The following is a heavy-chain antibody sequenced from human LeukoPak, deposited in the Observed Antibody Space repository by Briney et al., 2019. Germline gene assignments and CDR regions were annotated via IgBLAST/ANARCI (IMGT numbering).Heavy chain of an antibody. D-gene: IGHD3-22*01. CDR3: ARGAYDSSGYRFDY. J-gene: IGHJ4*02. CDR2: IYHSGST. Sequence: SETLSLTCTVSGYSISSGYYWGWIRQPPGKGLEWIGNIYHSGSTSYNPSLKSRVTISVDTPKNQFSLKLSSVTAADTAVYYCARGAYDSSGYRFDYWGQGTLVTVPS. CDR1: GYSISSGYY. V-gene: IGHV4-38-2*02.